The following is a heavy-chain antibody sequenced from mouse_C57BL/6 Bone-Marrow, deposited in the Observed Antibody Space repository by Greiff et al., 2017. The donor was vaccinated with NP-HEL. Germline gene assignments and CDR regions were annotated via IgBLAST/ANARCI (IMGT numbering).Heavy chain of an antibody. CDR2: INPYNGGT. D-gene: IGHD2-3*01. V-gene: IGHV1-19*01. J-gene: IGHJ3*01. CDR3: ARWGDGYYGAY. Sequence: EVQLVESGPVLVKPGASVKMSCKASGYTFTDYYMNWVKQSHGKSLEWIGVINPYNGGTSYNQKFKGKATLTVDKSSSTAYMELNSLTSEDSAVYYCARWGDGYYGAYWGQGTLVTVSA. CDR1: GYTFTDYY.